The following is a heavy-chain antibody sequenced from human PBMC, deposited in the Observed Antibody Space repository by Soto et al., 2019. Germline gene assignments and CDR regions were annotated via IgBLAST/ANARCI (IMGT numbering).Heavy chain of an antibody. V-gene: IGHV3-66*01. J-gene: IGHJ6*03. CDR3: ASSGYCSSTSCYLVGYYYYYYYMDV. Sequence: EVQLVESGGGLVQPGGSLRLSCAASGFTVSSNYMSWVRQAPGKGLEWVSVIYSGGSTYYADSVKGRFTISRDNSKNTLYLQMNSLRVEDTAVYYCASSGYCSSTSCYLVGYYYYYYYMDVWGKGTTVTVSS. CDR2: IYSGGST. CDR1: GFTVSSNY. D-gene: IGHD2-2*03.